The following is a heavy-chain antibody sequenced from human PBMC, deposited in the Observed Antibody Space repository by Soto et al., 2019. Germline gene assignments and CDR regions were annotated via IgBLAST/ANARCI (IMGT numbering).Heavy chain of an antibody. V-gene: IGHV3-23*01. CDR3: VKGSTGINWFDA. Sequence: GGSLRLSCAASGFTFSSYSMSWVRQAPGKGLEWVSSISDNGASTYYSVPVKGRFTISRANSKNTLYLQMNSLRAEDTAVYYCVKGSTGINWFDAWGQGILVTVSS. CDR2: ISDNGAST. CDR1: GFTFSSYS. D-gene: IGHD1-1*01. J-gene: IGHJ5*02.